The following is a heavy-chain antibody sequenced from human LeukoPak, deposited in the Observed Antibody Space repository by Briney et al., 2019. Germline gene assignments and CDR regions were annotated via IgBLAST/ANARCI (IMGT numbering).Heavy chain of an antibody. D-gene: IGHD1-26*01. CDR1: GFTFSSYA. J-gene: IGHJ4*02. Sequence: GGSLRLSCAASGFTFSSYAMHWVRQAPGKGLEWVAVISYDGSNKYYADSVKGRFTISRDNSKNTLYLQMNSLRAEDTAVYYCARENHSGSFFDYWGQGTLVTVSS. CDR3: ARENHSGSFFDY. CDR2: ISYDGSNK. V-gene: IGHV3-30-3*01.